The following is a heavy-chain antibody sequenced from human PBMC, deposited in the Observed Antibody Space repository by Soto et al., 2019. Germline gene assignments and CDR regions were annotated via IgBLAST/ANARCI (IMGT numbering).Heavy chain of an antibody. J-gene: IGHJ4*02. CDR3: ASHGYSGYDWRIPLGEQQLVPPAFDY. D-gene: IGHD5-12*01. CDR1: GGSISSYY. CDR2: IYYSGST. Sequence: ASETLSLTCTVSGGSISSYYWSWIRQPPGKGLEWIGYIYYSGSTNYNPSLKSRVTISVDTSKNQFSLKLSSVTAADTAVYYCASHGYSGYDWRIPLGEQQLVPPAFDYWGQGTLVTVSS. V-gene: IGHV4-59*08.